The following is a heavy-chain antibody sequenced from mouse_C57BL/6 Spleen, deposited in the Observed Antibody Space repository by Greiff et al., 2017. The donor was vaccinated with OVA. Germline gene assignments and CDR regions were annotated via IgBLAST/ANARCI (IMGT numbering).Heavy chain of an antibody. V-gene: IGHV3-8*01. J-gene: IGHJ4*01. D-gene: IGHD1-1*01. CDR3: ARYHYYGSSYGNAMDY. CDR1: GYSITSDY. CDR2: ISYSGST. Sequence: DVMLVESGPGLAKPSQTLSLTCSVTGYSITSDYWNWIRKFPGNKLEYMGYISYSGSTYYNPSLKSRISITRDTSKNQYYLQLNSVTTEDTATYYCARYHYYGSSYGNAMDYWGQGTSVTVSS.